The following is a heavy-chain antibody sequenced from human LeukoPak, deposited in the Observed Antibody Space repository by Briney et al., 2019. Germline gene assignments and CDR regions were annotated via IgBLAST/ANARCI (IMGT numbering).Heavy chain of an antibody. D-gene: IGHD5-24*01. CDR3: ARIHKFSTRDGYNY. Sequence: SETLSLTCAVYGGSFSGYYWSWIRQPPGKGLEWIGEINHSGSTNYNPSLKSRVTISVGTSKNQFSLKLSSVTAADTAVYYCARIHKFSTRDGYNYWGQGTLVTVSS. J-gene: IGHJ4*02. V-gene: IGHV4-34*01. CDR2: INHSGST. CDR1: GGSFSGYY.